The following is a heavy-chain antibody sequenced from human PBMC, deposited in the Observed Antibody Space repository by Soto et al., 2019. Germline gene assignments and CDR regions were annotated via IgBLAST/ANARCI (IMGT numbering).Heavy chain of an antibody. CDR3: AGGRRGVIGWFDP. V-gene: IGHV4-31*03. J-gene: IGHJ5*02. Sequence: SETLSLTCTVSGGSISSGGYYWSWILQHPGKGLEWIGYIYYSGSTYYNPSLKSRVTISVDTSKNQFSLKLSSVTAADTAVYYCAGGRRGVIGWFDPWGQGTLVTVSS. CDR1: GGSISSGGYY. D-gene: IGHD3-10*01. CDR2: IYYSGST.